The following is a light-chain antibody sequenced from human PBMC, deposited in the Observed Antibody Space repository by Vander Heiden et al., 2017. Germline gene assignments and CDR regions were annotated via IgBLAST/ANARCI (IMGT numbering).Light chain of an antibody. Sequence: QSVLTQPPSVSAAPGQKVTISCSGSSSNIGNNYVSWYQQLPGTAPKLLIYDTNKRPAGIPDRFSGSKSGTSATLGITGRQTGDEADYYCGTWDSSLSAPVFGGGTKLTVL. CDR2: DTN. J-gene: IGLJ2*01. CDR1: SSNIGNNY. CDR3: GTWDSSLSAPV. V-gene: IGLV1-51*01.